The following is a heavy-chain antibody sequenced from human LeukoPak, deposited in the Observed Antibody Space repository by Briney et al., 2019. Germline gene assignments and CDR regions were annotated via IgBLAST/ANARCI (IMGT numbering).Heavy chain of an antibody. CDR3: ARNTPSGTYFFDY. CDR2: INCARGST. CDR1: GFTFDDYG. Sequence: GGSLRLSCAASGFTFDDYGMSWVRQAPGKGLEWVSRINCARGSTGYADSVTGRFTISRDNAKNSLYLQMNSLSAEDTALYHCARNTPSGTYFFDYWGQGTLVTVSS. V-gene: IGHV3-20*01. J-gene: IGHJ4*02. D-gene: IGHD1-26*01.